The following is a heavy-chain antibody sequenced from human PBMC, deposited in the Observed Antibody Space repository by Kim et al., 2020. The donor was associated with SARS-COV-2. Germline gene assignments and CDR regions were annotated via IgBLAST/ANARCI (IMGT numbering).Heavy chain of an antibody. V-gene: IGHV5-10-1*01. CDR1: GYSFTSYW. CDR2: IDPSDSYT. CDR3: AAGLLQTHDAFDI. D-gene: IGHD3-22*01. J-gene: IGHJ3*02. Sequence: GESLKISCKGSGYSFTSYWISWVRQMPGKGLEWMGRIDPSDSYTNYSPSFQGHVTISADKSISTAYLQWSSLKASDTAMYYCAAGLLQTHDAFDIWGQGTMVTVSS.